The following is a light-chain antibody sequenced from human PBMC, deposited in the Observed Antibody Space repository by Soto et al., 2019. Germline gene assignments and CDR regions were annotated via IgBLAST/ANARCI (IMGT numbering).Light chain of an antibody. CDR1: NSNIGSNA. V-gene: IGLV1-36*01. Sequence: QSVLTQSPSVSGAPRQSVNISCSGNNSNIGSNAVHWYQQLPGKAHKLLMYYNDMLPSGVSDRFSGSKSGTSASLAISGLQSEDEGDYYCATWDDRLTAWVFGGGTKLTVL. J-gene: IGLJ3*02. CDR3: ATWDDRLTAWV. CDR2: YND.